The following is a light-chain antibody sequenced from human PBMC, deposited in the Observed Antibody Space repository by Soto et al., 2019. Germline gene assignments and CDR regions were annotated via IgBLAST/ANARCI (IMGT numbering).Light chain of an antibody. CDR3: QKHSGAPFT. CDR2: AAS. V-gene: IGKV1-27*01. CDR1: QGISTY. J-gene: IGKJ3*01. Sequence: DIQMTQSPSSLSASIGDRVTITCRASQGISTYLAWYQQKPGKVPKLLIYAASTLQSGVPSRFSGSGSGTDFTLTINNLQPEDVATYYCQKHSGAPFTFGPGTKVDIK.